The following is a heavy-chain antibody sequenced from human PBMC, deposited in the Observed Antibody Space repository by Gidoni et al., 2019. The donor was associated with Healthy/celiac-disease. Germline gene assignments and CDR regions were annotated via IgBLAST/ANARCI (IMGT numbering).Heavy chain of an antibody. CDR1: GGSTSSYY. V-gene: IGHV4-59*01. CDR2: IYYSGST. J-gene: IGHJ4*02. Sequence: QVQLQASGPGLVKPSETLSLTCTVSGGSTSSYYCSWIRQPPGKGLEWIGYIYYSGSTNYNPSLKSRVTISVDTSKNQFSLKLSSVTAADTAVYYCARGGGRYFDWSPLDYWGQGTLVTVSS. CDR3: ARGGGRYFDWSPLDY. D-gene: IGHD3-9*01.